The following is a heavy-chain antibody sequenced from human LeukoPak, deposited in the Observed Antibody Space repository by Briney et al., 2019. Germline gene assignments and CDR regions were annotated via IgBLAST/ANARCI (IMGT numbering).Heavy chain of an antibody. CDR2: ISSSGSTI. CDR3: ARARRGSSGWYDY. Sequence: GGSLRLSCAASGFTFSSYEMNWVRQAPGKGLAWVSYISSSGSTIYYADSVKGRFTISRDNAKNSLYLQMNSLRAEDTAVYYCARARRGSSGWYDYWGQGTLVTVSS. V-gene: IGHV3-48*03. D-gene: IGHD6-19*01. J-gene: IGHJ4*02. CDR1: GFTFSSYE.